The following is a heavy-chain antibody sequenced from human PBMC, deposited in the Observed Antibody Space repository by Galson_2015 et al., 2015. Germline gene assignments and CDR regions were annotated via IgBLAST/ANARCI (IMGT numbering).Heavy chain of an antibody. D-gene: IGHD3-3*01. V-gene: IGHV1-8*01. CDR2: MNPNSGNT. CDR3: ARLDCDFPLTYYDCGMDV. J-gene: IGHJ6*02. CDR1: GYTFTSYD. Sequence: SVKVSCKASGYTFTSYDINWVRQATGQGLEWMGWMNPNSGNTGYAQKFQGRVTMTRNTSISTAYMELSSLRSEDTAVYYCARLDCDFPLTYYDCGMDVWGHGTTVTVSS.